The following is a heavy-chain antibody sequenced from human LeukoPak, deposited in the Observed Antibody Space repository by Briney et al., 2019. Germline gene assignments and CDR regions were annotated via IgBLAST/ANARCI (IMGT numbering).Heavy chain of an antibody. CDR2: IKEDGSDN. CDR1: GFTFSSYR. J-gene: IGHJ4*02. V-gene: IGHV3-7*04. D-gene: IGHD1-1*01. Sequence: PGGSLRLSCAASGFTFSSYRMNWVRQAPGKGVEWVAHIKEDGSDNYHVDSVKGRFTISRYNAKTSLYLQMNSLRAEDTAVYYCARELNWDADYWGQGTLVTVSS. CDR3: ARELNWDADY.